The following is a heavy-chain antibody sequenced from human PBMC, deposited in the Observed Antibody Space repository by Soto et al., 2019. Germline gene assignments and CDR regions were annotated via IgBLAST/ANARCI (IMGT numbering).Heavy chain of an antibody. D-gene: IGHD3-9*01. Sequence: QLQLQESGPGLVKPAETLSLTCTVSGGSISNSDYYWGWIRQPPGKGLEWIGNIYYSGSAYYNPSLKSRLTISADTSKNQFSLKLNSVTAADTAIYYCTRLIRRYDIFTGHSHFDCWGQGTLVTVSS. CDR2: IYYSGSA. V-gene: IGHV4-39*01. J-gene: IGHJ4*02. CDR3: TRLIRRYDIFTGHSHFDC. CDR1: GGSISNSDYY.